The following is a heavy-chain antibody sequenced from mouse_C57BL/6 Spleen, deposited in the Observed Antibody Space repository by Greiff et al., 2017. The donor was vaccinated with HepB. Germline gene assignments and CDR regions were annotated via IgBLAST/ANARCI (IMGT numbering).Heavy chain of an antibody. J-gene: IGHJ2*01. Sequence: QVQLKQSGPELVKPGASVKISCKASGYAFSSSWMNWVKQRPGKGLEWIGRIYPGDGDTNYNGKFKGKATLTADKSSSTAYMQLSSLTSEDSAVYFCARCDAYPENYWGQGTTLTVSS. D-gene: IGHD5-1*01. CDR3: ARCDAYPENY. V-gene: IGHV1-82*01. CDR2: IYPGDGDT. CDR1: GYAFSSSW.